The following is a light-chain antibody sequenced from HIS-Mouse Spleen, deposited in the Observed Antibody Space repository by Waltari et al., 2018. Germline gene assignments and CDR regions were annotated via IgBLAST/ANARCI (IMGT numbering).Light chain of an antibody. J-gene: IGLJ3*02. V-gene: IGLV2-11*01. Sequence: QSALTQPRSVSGSPGQSVTISCTGTSSYVCGSNYVSWYQQHPGKAPKLMIYDVSKRPSGVPDRFSGSKSGNTASLTISGLQAEDEADYYCCSYAGSYTWVFGGGTKLTVL. CDR1: SSYVCGSNY. CDR3: CSYAGSYTWV. CDR2: DVS.